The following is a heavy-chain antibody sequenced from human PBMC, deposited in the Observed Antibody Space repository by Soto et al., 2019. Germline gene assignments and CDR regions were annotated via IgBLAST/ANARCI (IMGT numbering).Heavy chain of an antibody. V-gene: IGHV4-39*01. CDR2: IDYNGVT. CDR1: GASISSRDYY. D-gene: IGHD2-2*01. J-gene: IGHJ4*02. CDR3: GRVMIGTSRHTDSDY. Sequence: PSETMSLTCSVSGASISSRDYYWGWIRQTPGTGLEWIGNIDYNGVTYYNPSLKSRVTVANDTSKNQFSLKVAAVTAADTAIYYCGRVMIGTSRHTDSDYWGQGTQVTVSS.